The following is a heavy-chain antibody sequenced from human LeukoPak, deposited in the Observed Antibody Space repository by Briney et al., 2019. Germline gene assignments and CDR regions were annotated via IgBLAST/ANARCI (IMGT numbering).Heavy chain of an antibody. J-gene: IGHJ5*02. D-gene: IGHD1-1*01. CDR2: IWYDGSNK. CDR3: AKESGTTGTSCFDH. CDR1: GFTFNNYG. Sequence: GGSLRLSCAASGFTFNNYGMHWVRQAPGKGLEWVAVIWYDGSNKYYADSVKGRFTISRDNSKNTLYLQLNSLRAEDTAVYFCAKESGTTGTSCFDHWGQGTLGTVSS. V-gene: IGHV3-33*06.